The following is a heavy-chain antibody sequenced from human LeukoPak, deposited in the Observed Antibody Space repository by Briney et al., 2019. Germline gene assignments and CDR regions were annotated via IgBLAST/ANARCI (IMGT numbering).Heavy chain of an antibody. D-gene: IGHD2-15*01. Sequence: SETLSLTCAVYGGSFSGYYWSWIRQPPGKGMEWIGEINHRGSTNYNPSLKSRVTISVDASKNQFSLKLSSVTAADTAVYYCARRDCSGGSCYVNWFGPWGQGTLVTVSS. V-gene: IGHV4-34*01. CDR2: INHRGST. CDR1: GGSFSGYY. CDR3: ARRDCSGGSCYVNWFGP. J-gene: IGHJ5*02.